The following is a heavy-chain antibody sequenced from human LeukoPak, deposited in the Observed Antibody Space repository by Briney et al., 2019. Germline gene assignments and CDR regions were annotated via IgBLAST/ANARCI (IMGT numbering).Heavy chain of an antibody. D-gene: IGHD6-13*01. Sequence: SETLSLTCTVSGCSISRYYWSWIRQPPGKGLEWIGYIYYSGSTNYNPSLKSRVTISVDTSKNQFSLKLSSVTAADTAVYYCAKAPSSSWPDDAFDIWGQGTMVTVSS. V-gene: IGHV4-59*01. CDR3: AKAPSSSWPDDAFDI. CDR2: IYYSGST. J-gene: IGHJ3*02. CDR1: GCSISRYY.